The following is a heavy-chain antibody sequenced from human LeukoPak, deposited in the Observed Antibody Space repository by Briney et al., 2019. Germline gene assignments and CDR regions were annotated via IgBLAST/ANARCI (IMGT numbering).Heavy chain of an antibody. Sequence: ASVKVSCKASGYTFTGYYMHWVRQAPGQGLEWMGWINPNSGGTNYAQKFQGRVTMTRDRSISTAYMELSRLRSDDTAVYYCAREQYSGSYLFDYWGQGTLVTVSS. V-gene: IGHV1-2*02. CDR1: GYTFTGYY. D-gene: IGHD1-26*01. J-gene: IGHJ4*02. CDR3: AREQYSGSYLFDY. CDR2: INPNSGGT.